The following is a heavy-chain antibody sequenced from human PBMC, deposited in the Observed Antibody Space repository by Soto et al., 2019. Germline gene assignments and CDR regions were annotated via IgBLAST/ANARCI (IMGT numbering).Heavy chain of an antibody. V-gene: IGHV4-39*01. J-gene: IGHJ5*02. CDR2: IHYRGDT. CDR3: ERLPTGYPNWFDP. Sequence: QVQLQGSGPGLVRPSETLSLTCTVSGASISTNHHNWAWVRQPPGKGLEWMGNIHYRGDTYFNPSLGSRLSMSVDTSKNQFSPKLTSVTAADTAVYYCERLPTGYPNWFDPWGQGTLVTVSS. D-gene: IGHD3-9*01. CDR1: GASISTNHHN.